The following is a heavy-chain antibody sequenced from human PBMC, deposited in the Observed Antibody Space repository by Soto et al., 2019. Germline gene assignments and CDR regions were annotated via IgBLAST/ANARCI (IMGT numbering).Heavy chain of an antibody. D-gene: IGHD2-15*01. Sequence: QVQLQESGPGLVKPSQTLSLTCTVSGGSISSGVYYWSWIRQPPGKGLEWLGYIFDSGKTYYNPSLKARITISADTYKNQFSLKLSSVTAADTAVYYCAGGAGAYCSGGSCHFDYWGQGTLVTVSS. V-gene: IGHV4-30-4*01. CDR1: GGSISSGVYY. CDR3: AGGAGAYCSGGSCHFDY. CDR2: IFDSGKT. J-gene: IGHJ4*02.